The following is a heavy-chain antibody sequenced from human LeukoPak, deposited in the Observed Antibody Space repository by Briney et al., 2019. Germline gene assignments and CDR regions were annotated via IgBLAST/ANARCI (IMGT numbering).Heavy chain of an antibody. Sequence: GASVKVSCKASGYAFTSYYMHWVRQAPGQGLEWMGVINPSGGSTSYAQNFQGRVTMTTDTSTTTVYMELSSLRSEDTAVYYCASERSGRLQSRGPFDYWGQGTLVTVSS. CDR1: GYAFTSYY. V-gene: IGHV1-46*01. CDR2: INPSGGST. CDR3: ASERSGRLQSRGPFDY. D-gene: IGHD5-24*01. J-gene: IGHJ4*02.